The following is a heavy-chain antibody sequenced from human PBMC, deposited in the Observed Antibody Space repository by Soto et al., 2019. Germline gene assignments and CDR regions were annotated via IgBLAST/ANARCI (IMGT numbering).Heavy chain of an antibody. D-gene: IGHD1-20*01. CDR3: ANEGRLITGNTSHSFDY. CDR2: ISGSGGST. CDR1: GFTFSSYA. V-gene: IGHV3-23*01. J-gene: IGHJ4*02. Sequence: EVQLLESGGGLVQPGGSLRLSCAASGFTFSSYAMSWLRQAPGKGLEWVSAISGSGGSTYYADSVKGRFTISRDNSKNTLYLQMNRLRADDTAVYYCANEGRLITGNTSHSFDYWGQGTLVTVSS.